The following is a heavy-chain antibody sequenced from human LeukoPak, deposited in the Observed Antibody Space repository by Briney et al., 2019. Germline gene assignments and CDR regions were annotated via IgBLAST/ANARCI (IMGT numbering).Heavy chain of an antibody. J-gene: IGHJ4*02. V-gene: IGHV3-66*01. CDR2: IYSGDNT. Sequence: PSETLSLTCAVYGGSFSGYYWSWVRQAPGKGLEWVSVIYSGDNTYYADSVKGRFTISRDNSKNTLYLQMNSQRAEDTAVYYCARSLYYFDYWGQGTLVTVSS. CDR1: GGSFSGYY. CDR3: ARSLYYFDY.